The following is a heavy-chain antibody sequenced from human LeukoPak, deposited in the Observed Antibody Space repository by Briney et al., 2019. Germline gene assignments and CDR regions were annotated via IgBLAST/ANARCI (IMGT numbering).Heavy chain of an antibody. CDR3: ARGGLGYSSKYMNY. J-gene: IGHJ4*02. D-gene: IGHD6-13*01. Sequence: PGGSLRLSCAASGFTFSSYWMHWVRQAPGKGLVWVSRITSEGSSPSYADSAKGRFPIYRDNAKIRLYLQMNSLRAVDTAVYYCARGGLGYSSKYMNYWGQGTLVTVTS. CDR1: GFTFSSYW. V-gene: IGHV3-74*01. CDR2: ITSEGSSP.